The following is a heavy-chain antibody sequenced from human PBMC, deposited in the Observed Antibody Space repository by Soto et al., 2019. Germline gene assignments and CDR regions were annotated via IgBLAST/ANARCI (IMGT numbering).Heavy chain of an antibody. CDR2: INPSNST. CDR3: ATVYCSGGSCYSIDY. V-gene: IGHV1-46*03. D-gene: IGHD2-15*01. Sequence: GASVKVSCKASGYTFTSNYMHWVRQAPGQGLEWMGIINPSNSTSYAQKFQGRVTMTRDTSTSTVYMELSSLRSEDTAVYYCATVYCSGGSCYSIDYWGQGTLVTVSS. CDR1: GYTFTSNY. J-gene: IGHJ4*02.